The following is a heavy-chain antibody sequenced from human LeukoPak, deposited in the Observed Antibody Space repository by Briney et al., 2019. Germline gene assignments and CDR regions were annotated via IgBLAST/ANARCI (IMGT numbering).Heavy chain of an antibody. CDR3: AKTTTGYSSGRYPGWPVDY. J-gene: IGHJ4*02. D-gene: IGHD6-19*01. CDR1: GFTFSSYA. Sequence: GGSLRLSCAASGFTFSSYAVSWVRQAPGKGLEWVSAISGSGGGTYYADSVKGRFTISRDNSKNTLYLQMSSLCTEDTAVYYCAKTTTGYSSGRYPGWPVDYWGQGTLVSVSS. CDR2: ISGSGGGT. V-gene: IGHV3-23*01.